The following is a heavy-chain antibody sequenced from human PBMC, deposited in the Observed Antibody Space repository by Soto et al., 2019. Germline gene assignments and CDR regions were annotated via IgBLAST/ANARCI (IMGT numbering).Heavy chain of an antibody. V-gene: IGHV3-30-3*01. J-gene: IGHJ6*02. CDR3: ARGPPGVVVVAATVDYYYGMDV. D-gene: IGHD2-15*01. Sequence: GGSLRLSCAASGFTFSSYSMHWVRQAPGKGLEWVAVISYDGSNKYYADSVKGRFTISRDNSKNTLYLQMNSLRAEDTAVYYCARGPPGVVVVAATVDYYYGMDVWGQGTTVTVSS. CDR2: ISYDGSNK. CDR1: GFTFSSYS.